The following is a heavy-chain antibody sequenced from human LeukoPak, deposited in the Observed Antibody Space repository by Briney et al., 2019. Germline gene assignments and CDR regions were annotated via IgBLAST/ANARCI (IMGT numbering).Heavy chain of an antibody. CDR1: VFTFSSYA. V-gene: IGHV3-23*01. D-gene: IGHD3-3*01. J-gene: IGHJ5*02. Sequence: GGSLRLSCAASVFTFSSYAMSWVRQAPGKGLEWVSAISGSGGTIYYADSVKGRFTISRDNAKNSLYLQMNSLRAEDTAVYYCARDWSDYDFWKEYNWFDPWGQGTLVTVSS. CDR3: ARDWSDYDFWKEYNWFDP. CDR2: ISGSGGTI.